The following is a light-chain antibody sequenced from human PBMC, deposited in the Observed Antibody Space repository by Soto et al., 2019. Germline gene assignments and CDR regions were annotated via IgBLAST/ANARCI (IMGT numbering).Light chain of an antibody. J-gene: IGKJ4*01. CDR2: DAS. CDR3: QQRCNWPPVT. CDR1: RRVRGC. V-gene: IGKV3-11*01. Sequence: EIVLTQSPATLSLSPGERATLSCRASRRVRGCVAWYQQKPGKPPRLLFFDASDRATGIPARFSGSGSGTDFTLTISCLEPEDFAVYYCQQRCNWPPVTFGGGTKVEIK.